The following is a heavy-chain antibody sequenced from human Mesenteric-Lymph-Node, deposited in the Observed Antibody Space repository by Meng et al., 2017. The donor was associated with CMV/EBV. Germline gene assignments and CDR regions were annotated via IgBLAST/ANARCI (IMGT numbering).Heavy chain of an antibody. CDR3: AHSSGIAAAGPFYFDY. V-gene: IGHV2-5*02. J-gene: IGHJ4*02. CDR1: GFSLSTSGVG. Sequence: HITLKASGPTLVKPTQTLPLTCTFSGFSLSTSGVGVGWIRQPPGKALEWLALIYWDDDKRYSPSLKSRLTITKDTSKNQVVLTMTNMDPVDTATYYCAHSSGIAAAGPFYFDYWGQGTLVTVSS. CDR2: IYWDDDK. D-gene: IGHD6-13*01.